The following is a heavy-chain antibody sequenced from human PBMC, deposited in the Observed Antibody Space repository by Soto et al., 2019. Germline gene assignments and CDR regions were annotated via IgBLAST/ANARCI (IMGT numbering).Heavy chain of an antibody. CDR3: ARQRASSGYYFDY. J-gene: IGHJ4*02. CDR1: GFTFSSYA. CDR2: ISGSGGST. Sequence: EVQVLESGGGLVQPGGSLRLSCAASGFTFSSYAMSWVRQAPGKELEWVSGISGSGGSTSYADSVKGRFTISRDNSKNTLYLQMNSLRAEDTGVYYCARQRASSGYYFDYWGQGTLVTVSS. V-gene: IGHV3-23*01. D-gene: IGHD3-22*01.